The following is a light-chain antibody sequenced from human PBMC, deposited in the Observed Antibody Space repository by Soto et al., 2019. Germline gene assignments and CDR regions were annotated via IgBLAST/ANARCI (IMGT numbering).Light chain of an antibody. CDR2: SAS. V-gene: IGKV1-39*01. CDR3: QQSYSALIFT. J-gene: IGKJ3*01. Sequence: DIQMTQSPFSLSASVGDRVTITCRASQNISNYLNWYQQKPGKAPKTLIYSASSLQSGVPSRFSGSGSGTDFTLTINSLQPDDFATYYCQQSYSALIFTFGPGTKVDIK. CDR1: QNISNY.